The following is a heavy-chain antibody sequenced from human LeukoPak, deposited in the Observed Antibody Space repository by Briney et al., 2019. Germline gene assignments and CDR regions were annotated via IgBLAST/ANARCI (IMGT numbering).Heavy chain of an antibody. V-gene: IGHV4-59*08. Sequence: SETLSLTCTVSGGSISSYYWSWIRQPPGKGLEWIGYIYYSGSTNYNPSLKSRVAISVDTSKNQFSLKLSSVTAADTAVYYCARHKYSGYDYYGMDVWGQGTTVTVSS. CDR1: GGSISSYY. CDR3: ARHKYSGYDYYGMDV. D-gene: IGHD1-26*01. CDR2: IYYSGST. J-gene: IGHJ6*02.